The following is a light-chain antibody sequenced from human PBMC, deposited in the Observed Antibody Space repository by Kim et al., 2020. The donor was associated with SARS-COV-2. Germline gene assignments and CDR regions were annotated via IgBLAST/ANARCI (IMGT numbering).Light chain of an antibody. Sequence: QSVLTQPPSVSGTPGQRVTISCSGSSSNIGSKTVNWYQQLSGTAPKLLIYRNDQRPSGVPDRFSGSKSGTSVSLAISGLQSEDEAEYYCATWDDTLKEVFGTGTKVTVL. CDR1: SSNIGSKT. V-gene: IGLV1-44*01. CDR3: ATWDDTLKEV. J-gene: IGLJ1*01. CDR2: RND.